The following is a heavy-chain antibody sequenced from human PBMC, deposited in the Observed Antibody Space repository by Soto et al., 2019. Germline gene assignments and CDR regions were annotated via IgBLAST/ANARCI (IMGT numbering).Heavy chain of an antibody. J-gene: IGHJ4*02. CDR3: ARVPSCSSSSCYSYFDS. CDR2: ISSDGSST. CDR1: GFTLSNYW. D-gene: IGHD2-2*01. Sequence: EVQLVESGGGLVQPGGSLRLSCAASGFTLSNYWMHWARQAPGKGLVWVSRISSDGSSTNYADSVTGRFTISRDNAKNTLHLQMNCLRAEDTAVYYCARVPSCSSSSCYSYFDSWGQGTLVTVSS. V-gene: IGHV3-74*01.